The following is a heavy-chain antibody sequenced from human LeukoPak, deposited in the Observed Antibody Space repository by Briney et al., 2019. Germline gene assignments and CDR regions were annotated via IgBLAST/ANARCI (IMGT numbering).Heavy chain of an antibody. Sequence: SQTLSLTCTVSGGSINSGGYYWSWIRQHPRKGLEWIGYTYHTGNTYYNPSLKSRVTISVDTSKNQFSLKLSSVTAADTAVYYCARDLGYYYDSSNNWFDPWGQGILVTVSS. CDR1: GGSINSGGYY. CDR2: TYHTGNT. D-gene: IGHD3-22*01. J-gene: IGHJ5*02. V-gene: IGHV4-31*03. CDR3: ARDLGYYYDSSNNWFDP.